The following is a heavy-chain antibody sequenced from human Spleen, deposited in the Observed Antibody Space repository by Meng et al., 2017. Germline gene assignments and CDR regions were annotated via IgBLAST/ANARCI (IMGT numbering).Heavy chain of an antibody. V-gene: IGHV3-33*08. CDR3: AKSNSGWYADS. CDR1: GFTFSTYA. J-gene: IGHJ4*02. CDR2: IWYDGSTK. Sequence: GESLKISCAATGFTFSTYAMHWVRQAPGKGLEWAALIWYDGSTKYYADSVKGRFTISRDDSKNTVYLQMNNLRAEDTAVYYCAKSNSGWYADSWGQGTLVTVSS. D-gene: IGHD6-19*01.